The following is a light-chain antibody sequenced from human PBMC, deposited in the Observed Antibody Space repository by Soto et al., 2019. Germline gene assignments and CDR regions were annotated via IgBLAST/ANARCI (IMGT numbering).Light chain of an antibody. Sequence: EIEMTQSPAILSLSPGEGATLSCRTSESVGYNLAWYQQKPGLPPRLLIYGASTRVTGIPDRFSGSGSGTEFTLTISSLQSEDFAVYYCQQYSSLWTFGQGTKVEIK. CDR1: ESVGYN. J-gene: IGKJ1*01. CDR2: GAS. V-gene: IGKV3-15*01. CDR3: QQYSSLWT.